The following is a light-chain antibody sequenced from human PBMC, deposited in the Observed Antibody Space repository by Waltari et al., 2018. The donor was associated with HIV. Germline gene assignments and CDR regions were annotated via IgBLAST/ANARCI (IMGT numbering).Light chain of an antibody. J-gene: IGLJ2*01. Sequence: QSALTQPPSASGSPGQSVTFSCTGTSRDVGAYNFVPSYQQHPGQAPMLSIYWVNLRPSGVPDRFSGSKSGNTASLTVSGLQADDEADYYCSSYAGPNHLLFGGGTKLTVL. CDR3: SSYAGPNHLL. CDR2: WVN. CDR1: SRDVGAYNF. V-gene: IGLV2-8*01.